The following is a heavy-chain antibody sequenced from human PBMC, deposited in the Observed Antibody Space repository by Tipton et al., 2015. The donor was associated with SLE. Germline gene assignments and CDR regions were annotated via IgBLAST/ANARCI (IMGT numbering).Heavy chain of an antibody. CDR2: INHSGST. CDR1: GGSFSGYY. CDR3: ARGGYYDFWSGSYYFDY. Sequence: LRLSCAVYGGSFSGYYWSWIRQPPGKGLEWIGQINHSGSTNYNPSLKSRVTIPIDTSKNQSSLKLSSVAAADTAVFYCARGGYYDFWSGSYYFDYWGQGTLVTVSS. V-gene: IGHV4-34*01. J-gene: IGHJ4*02. D-gene: IGHD3-3*01.